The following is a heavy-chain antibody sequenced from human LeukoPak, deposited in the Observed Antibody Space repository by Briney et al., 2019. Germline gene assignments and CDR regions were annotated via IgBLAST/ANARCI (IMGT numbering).Heavy chain of an antibody. V-gene: IGHV3-21*01. CDR3: ARWVIGSSSFDY. CDR2: ISSAGGYI. Sequence: GGSLRLSCAASGFTFSSYTMDWVRQAPGKGLEWVASISSAGGYIYYADSVKGRFTTSRDNTKNSLYLQLDSLRAEDTALYYCARWVIGSSSFDYWGQGTLVTVSS. CDR1: GFTFSSYT. J-gene: IGHJ4*02. D-gene: IGHD6-6*01.